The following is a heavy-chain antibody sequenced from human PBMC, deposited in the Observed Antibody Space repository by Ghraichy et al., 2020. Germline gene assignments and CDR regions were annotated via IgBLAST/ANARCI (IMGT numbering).Heavy chain of an antibody. Sequence: SVKVSCKASGGTFSSYAISWVRQAPGQGLEWMGGIIPIFGTANYAQKFQGRVTITADESTSTAYMELSSLRSEDTAVYYCARDLSRVFLDAFDIWGKGTMVTVSS. CDR2: IIPIFGTA. J-gene: IGHJ3*02. D-gene: IGHD2-8*01. CDR1: GGTFSSYA. V-gene: IGHV1-69*13. CDR3: ARDLSRVFLDAFDI.